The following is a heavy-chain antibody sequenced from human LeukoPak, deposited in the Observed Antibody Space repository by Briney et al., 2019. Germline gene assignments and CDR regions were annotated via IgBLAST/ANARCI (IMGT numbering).Heavy chain of an antibody. CDR2: ISAYNGNT. V-gene: IGHV1-18*01. D-gene: IGHD3-22*01. CDR3: ARDQSVVITYYFDY. J-gene: IGHJ4*02. Sequence: GASVKVSCKASGYTFTSYGISWVRQAPGQGLEWMGWISAYNGNTNYAQKLQGRVTMTTDTSASTAYMELRSLRSDDTAVYYCARDQSVVITYYFDYWGQGTLVTVSP. CDR1: GYTFTSYG.